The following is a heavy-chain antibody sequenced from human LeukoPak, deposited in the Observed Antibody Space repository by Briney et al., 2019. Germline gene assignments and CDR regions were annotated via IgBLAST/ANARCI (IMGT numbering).Heavy chain of an antibody. V-gene: IGHV3-11*01. D-gene: IGHD3-16*01. J-gene: IGHJ4*02. Sequence: GGSLRLSCAASGFTFGDYYMSWILQAPGKGLEWVSYISNSGNTIKEADSVRGRFTISRDNAQNSLFLQMKSLRAEDTAVYYCARYRVITNDYFDSWGQGTLDTVSS. CDR1: GFTFGDYY. CDR3: ARYRVITNDYFDS. CDR2: ISNSGNTI.